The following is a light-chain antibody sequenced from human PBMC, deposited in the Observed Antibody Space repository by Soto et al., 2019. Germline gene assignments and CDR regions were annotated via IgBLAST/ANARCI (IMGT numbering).Light chain of an antibody. V-gene: IGKV1-12*02. CDR2: AAS. CDR3: QQASSFPWT. J-gene: IGKJ1*01. Sequence: DIQMTQSPSSVPASVGDRVTITCRASQGISSWLAWYQLKPGTAPKLLIYAASSLQSGVPSRFSGSGSGTDFTLTIRNLQPEDFATYYCQQASSFPWTFGQGTKVEIK. CDR1: QGISSW.